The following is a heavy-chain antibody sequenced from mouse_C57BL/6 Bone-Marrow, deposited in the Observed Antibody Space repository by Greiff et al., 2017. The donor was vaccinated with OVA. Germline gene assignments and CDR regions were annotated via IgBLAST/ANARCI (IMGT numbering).Heavy chain of an antibody. V-gene: IGHV1-72*01. D-gene: IGHD1-1*01. CDR2: IDPNSGGT. CDR1: GYTFTSYW. CDR3: AMIYYYGSRRSPYAMDY. Sequence: VQLQQSGAELVMPGASVKLSCKASGYTFTSYWMHWVKQRPGRGLEWIGRIDPNSGGTKYNEKFKSKATLTVDKPSSTAYMQLSSLTSEDSAVYYCAMIYYYGSRRSPYAMDYWGQGTSVTVSS. J-gene: IGHJ4*01.